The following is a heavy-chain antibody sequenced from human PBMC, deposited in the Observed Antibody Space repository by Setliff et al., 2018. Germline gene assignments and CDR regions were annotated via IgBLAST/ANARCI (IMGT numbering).Heavy chain of an antibody. J-gene: IGHJ4*02. Sequence: PSETLSLTCTVSGGSISSYYWSWIRQLPGKGLEWIGYIYYSGSTNYNPSLKSRVTISVDTSKNQFSLKLSSVTAADTAVYYCARVSMYYNFWSGYYGERGEYFDYWGQGTLVTVSS. CDR3: ARVSMYYNFWSGYYGERGEYFDY. CDR1: GGSISSYY. V-gene: IGHV4-59*01. CDR2: IYYSGST. D-gene: IGHD3-3*01.